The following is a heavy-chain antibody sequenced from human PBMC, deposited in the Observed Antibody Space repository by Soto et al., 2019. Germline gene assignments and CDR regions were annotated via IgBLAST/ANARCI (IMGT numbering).Heavy chain of an antibody. V-gene: IGHV3-30*18. D-gene: IGHD3-16*01. CDR2: ISYDGSNK. CDR1: GFTFSSYG. CDR3: AKGGNYYYMDV. J-gene: IGHJ6*03. Sequence: GGSLRLSCAASGFTFSSYGMHWVRQAPGKGLEWVAVISYDGSNKYYADSVKGRFTISRDNSKNTLYLQMNSLRAEDTAVYYCAKGGNYYYMDVWGKGTTVTVS.